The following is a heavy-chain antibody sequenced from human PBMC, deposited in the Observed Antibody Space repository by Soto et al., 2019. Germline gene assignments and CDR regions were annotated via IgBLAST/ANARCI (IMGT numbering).Heavy chain of an antibody. CDR3: ARRGKLRRTDTVTNFQH. Sequence: QLQLQESGPGLVKPSETLSLTCTVSGGSISSSSYYWGWIRQPPGKGLEWIGSIYYSGSTYYNPSLKSRVTISVDTSKNQFSLKLSSVTAADTAVYYCARRGKLRRTDTVTNFQHWGQGTLVTVSS. CDR2: IYYSGST. J-gene: IGHJ1*01. D-gene: IGHD4-17*01. V-gene: IGHV4-39*01. CDR1: GGSISSSSYY.